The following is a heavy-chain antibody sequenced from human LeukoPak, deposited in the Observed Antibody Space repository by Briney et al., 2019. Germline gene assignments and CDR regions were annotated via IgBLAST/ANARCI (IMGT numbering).Heavy chain of an antibody. CDR2: ISTSSSYI. CDR1: GFTFSSYS. V-gene: IGHV3-21*01. D-gene: IGHD3-10*02. Sequence: GGSLRLSCAASGFTFSSYSMNWVRQAPGKGLEWVSSISTSSSYINYADSVKGRFTISRDNAKNSLYLQMNSLRAEDTAVYYCAELGITMIGGAWGKGTTVTISS. J-gene: IGHJ6*04. CDR3: AELGITMIGGA.